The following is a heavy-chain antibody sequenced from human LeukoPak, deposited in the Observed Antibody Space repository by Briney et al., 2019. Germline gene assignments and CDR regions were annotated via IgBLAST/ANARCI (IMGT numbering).Heavy chain of an antibody. D-gene: IGHD5-12*01. CDR3: ARGATAYFDY. J-gene: IGHJ4*02. V-gene: IGHV6-1*01. CDR1: GDSVSSNSVA. CDR2: TYYRSTWYY. Sequence: SHTLSLTCAMSGDSVSSNSVAWNWVRRSPSRGLEWLGRTYYRSTWYYDYAVSVKSRINISPDTSKNQFSLHLNSVTPEDSAVYYCARGATAYFDYWGQGTLVTVSS.